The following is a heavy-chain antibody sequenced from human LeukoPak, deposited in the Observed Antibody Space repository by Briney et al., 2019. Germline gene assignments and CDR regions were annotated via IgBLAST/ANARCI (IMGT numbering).Heavy chain of an antibody. CDR2: MSGSGTST. V-gene: IGHV3-23*01. CDR1: GFTFSSYA. J-gene: IGHJ4*02. CDR3: AKGNHYYDSSGFYDY. Sequence: TGGSLRLSCAASGFTFSSYAMSWVRQAPGKGLEWVSGMSGSGTSTNYADSVKGRFTISRDNSKSTLYLQMNSLRAEDTAVYYCAKGNHYYDSSGFYDYWGQGTLVTVSS. D-gene: IGHD3-22*01.